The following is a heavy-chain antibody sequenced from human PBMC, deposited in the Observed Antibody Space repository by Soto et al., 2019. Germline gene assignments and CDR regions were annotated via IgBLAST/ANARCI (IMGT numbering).Heavy chain of an antibody. D-gene: IGHD3-16*01. CDR3: ARETFSHYGLDV. CDR1: GFNFSTSA. J-gene: IGHJ6*02. Sequence: VQLVESGGGVVQPGNSLRLSCAASGFNFSTSAMHWVRQAPGKGLEWVAIISSDGTHKYYADSVRSRLYVSRDNSKNTLYLQLHSLTSEDTGAYYCARETFSHYGLDVWGQGTTVTVSS. V-gene: IGHV3-30-3*01. CDR2: ISSDGTHK.